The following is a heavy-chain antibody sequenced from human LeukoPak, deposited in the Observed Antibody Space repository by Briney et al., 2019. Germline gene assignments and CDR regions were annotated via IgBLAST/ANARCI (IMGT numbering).Heavy chain of an antibody. CDR2: ISGSGGST. CDR1: GFTFSSYA. J-gene: IGHJ4*02. Sequence: SGGSLRLSCAASGFTFSSYAMSWVRQAPGKGLEWVSAISGSGGSTYYADSVKGRFTISRDNSKNTLYLQMSSLRAEDTAVYYCVKEGYCSGGSCYPRVDYWGQGTLVTVSS. CDR3: VKEGYCSGGSCYPRVDY. D-gene: IGHD2-15*01. V-gene: IGHV3-23*01.